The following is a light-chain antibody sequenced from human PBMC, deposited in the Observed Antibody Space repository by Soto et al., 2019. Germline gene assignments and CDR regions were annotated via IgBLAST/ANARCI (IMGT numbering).Light chain of an antibody. CDR2: AIS. Sequence: IVLTQSPTTLSVSPGERATLSCRASQSVSINLAWYQQKPDQAPRLLIYAISTRATGIPARFSGSGSGTEFTLTISSLQSEDFAVYYCQQYNNWFTFGGGTKVDIK. J-gene: IGKJ4*01. CDR1: QSVSIN. V-gene: IGKV3-15*01. CDR3: QQYNNWFT.